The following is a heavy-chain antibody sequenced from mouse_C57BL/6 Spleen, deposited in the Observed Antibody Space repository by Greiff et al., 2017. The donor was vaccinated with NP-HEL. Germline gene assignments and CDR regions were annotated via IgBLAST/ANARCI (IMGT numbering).Heavy chain of an antibody. CDR3: ARSVGRGDWYFDV. CDR2: IDPSDSYT. D-gene: IGHD4-1*01. J-gene: IGHJ1*03. CDR1: GYTFTSYW. Sequence: VQLQQPGAELVMPGASVKLSCKASGYTFTSYWMHWVKQRPGQGLEWIGEIDPSDSYTNYNQKFKGKSTLTVDKSSSTAYMQLSSLTFEDSAVYYCARSVGRGDWYFDVWGTGTTVTVSS. V-gene: IGHV1-69*01.